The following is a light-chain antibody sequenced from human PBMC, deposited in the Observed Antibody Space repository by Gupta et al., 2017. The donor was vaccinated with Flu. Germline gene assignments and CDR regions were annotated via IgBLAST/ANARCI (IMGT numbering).Light chain of an antibody. CDR2: AAS. J-gene: IGKJ1*01. CDR3: QQDDGSPWT. V-gene: IGKV3-20*01. CDR1: QSVKSDY. Sequence: GTLSLSPGERATLSCRTSQSVKSDYLAWYQQKPGQSPRLLIYAASSRATDIPDRFSGSGSGADFTLTISRLEPEDFAVYYCQQDDGSPWTFGQGTRV.